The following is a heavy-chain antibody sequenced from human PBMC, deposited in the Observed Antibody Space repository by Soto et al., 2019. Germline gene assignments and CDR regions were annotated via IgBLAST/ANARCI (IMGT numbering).Heavy chain of an antibody. D-gene: IGHD2-2*01. V-gene: IGHV3-33*01. J-gene: IGHJ6*02. CDR3: ARDQSDCSSTSCYGPYYGMDV. CDR1: GFTFSSYG. Sequence: GGSLRLSCAASGFTFSSYGMHWVRQAPGKGLEWVAVIWYDGSNKYYADSVKGRFTISRDNSKNTLYLQMNSLRAEDTAVYYCARDQSDCSSTSCYGPYYGMDVWGQGTTVTVSS. CDR2: IWYDGSNK.